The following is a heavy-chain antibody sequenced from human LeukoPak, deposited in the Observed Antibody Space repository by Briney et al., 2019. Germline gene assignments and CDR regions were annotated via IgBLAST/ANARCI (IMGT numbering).Heavy chain of an antibody. D-gene: IGHD3-3*01. CDR1: GYTFTNYG. V-gene: IGHV1-18*01. Sequence: ASVKVSCKASGYTFTNYGISWVRQAPGQGLEWMGWISIYNGNTDYAQKLRGRVTMTTDTSTSTAYMELRSLRSDDTAVYYCARITYDFWSGYYMPDDPWGQGALVTVSS. CDR3: ARITYDFWSGYYMPDDP. J-gene: IGHJ5*02. CDR2: ISIYNGNT.